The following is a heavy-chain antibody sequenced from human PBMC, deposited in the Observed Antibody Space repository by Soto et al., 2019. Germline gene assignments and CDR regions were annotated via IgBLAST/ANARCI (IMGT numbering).Heavy chain of an antibody. CDR1: GDSVSSNSAA. D-gene: IGHD2-15*01. J-gene: IGHJ6*03. CDR2: TYYRSKWYN. V-gene: IGHV6-1*01. Sequence: SQTLSLTCAMSGDSVSSNSAAWSWIRQSRSRGLEWLGRTYYRSKWYNDYAVSVKSRITINPDTSKNQFSLQLNSVTPEDTAVYYCARDQGCSGGSCYFYYYYMDVWGKGTTVTVSS. CDR3: ARDQGCSGGSCYFYYYYMDV.